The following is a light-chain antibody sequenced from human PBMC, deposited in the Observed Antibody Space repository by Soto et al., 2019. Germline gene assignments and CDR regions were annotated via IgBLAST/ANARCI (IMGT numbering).Light chain of an antibody. Sequence: DIQMTQSPSILSASVGDGVTIACRASQSVTLWLTWYQQKPGKAPKLLLYKASTLESGVPSRFSGNGSETDFTLTISSLQPDDIGTYYCQQYNSYPYTFGHGTKLEIK. CDR1: QSVTLW. J-gene: IGKJ2*01. CDR2: KAS. V-gene: IGKV1-5*03. CDR3: QQYNSYPYT.